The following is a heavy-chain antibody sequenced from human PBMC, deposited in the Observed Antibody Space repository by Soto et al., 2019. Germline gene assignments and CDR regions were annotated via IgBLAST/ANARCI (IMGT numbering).Heavy chain of an antibody. Sequence: ASVKVSCKASGGTFSSYAISWVRQAPGQGLEWMGGIIPIFGTANYAQKFQGRVTITADESTSTAYMELSSLRSEDTAVYYCARGYNWNYVRQDAFDIWGQGTMVTVSS. CDR1: GGTFSSYA. V-gene: IGHV1-69*13. CDR3: ARGYNWNYVRQDAFDI. CDR2: IIPIFGTA. J-gene: IGHJ3*02. D-gene: IGHD1-7*01.